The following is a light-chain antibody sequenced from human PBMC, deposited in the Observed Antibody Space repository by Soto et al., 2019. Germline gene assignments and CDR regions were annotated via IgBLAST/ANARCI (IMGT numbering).Light chain of an antibody. CDR3: MQALQTRT. J-gene: IGKJ1*01. V-gene: IGKV2-28*01. CDR2: FVS. CDR1: QSLLHSNGYNY. Sequence: DIVMTQSPLSLSVTPGEPASISCRSSQSLLHSNGYNYLDWYLQKPGQSPQLLIYFVSNRASGVPDRFSGSGSGTDFTLKISRVEPEDVGVYYCMQALQTRTFGQGTKVAIK.